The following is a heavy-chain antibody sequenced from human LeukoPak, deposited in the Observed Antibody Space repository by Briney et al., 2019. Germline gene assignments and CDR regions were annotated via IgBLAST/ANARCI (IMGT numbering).Heavy chain of an antibody. CDR3: AREGGYSYGLDY. J-gene: IGHJ4*02. Sequence: AETLSLTCTVSGGSISSYYWSWIRQPPGKGLEWIGYIYYSGSTNYNPSLKSRVTISVDTSKNQFSLKLSSVTAADTAVYYCAREGGYSYGLDYWGQGTLVTVSS. CDR2: IYYSGST. CDR1: GGSISSYY. V-gene: IGHV4-59*01. D-gene: IGHD5-18*01.